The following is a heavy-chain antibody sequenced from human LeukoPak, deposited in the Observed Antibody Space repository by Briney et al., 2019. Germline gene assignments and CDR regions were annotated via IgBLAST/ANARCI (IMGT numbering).Heavy chain of an antibody. CDR3: ARVGGSSSLDFDY. CDR2: IYYSGST. D-gene: IGHD6-6*01. V-gene: IGHV4-59*01. J-gene: IGHJ4*02. CDR1: GGSISSYY. Sequence: SETLSLTCTVSGGSISSYYWSWIRQPPGKGLEWIGYIYYSGSTNYNPSLKSRVTISVDTSKNQFSLKLSSVTAADTAVYYCARVGGSSSLDFDYWGQGILVTVSS.